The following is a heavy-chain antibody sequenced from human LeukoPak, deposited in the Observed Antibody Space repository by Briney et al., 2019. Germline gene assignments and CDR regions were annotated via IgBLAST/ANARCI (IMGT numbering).Heavy chain of an antibody. CDR1: GGSISSGGYY. CDR2: IYYSGST. CDR3: ARDKAGSSGYYPDAFDI. D-gene: IGHD3-22*01. J-gene: IGHJ3*02. Sequence: SQTLSLTCTVSGGSISSGGYYWSWIRQHPGKGLEWIGYIYYSGSTYYNPSLKSRVTISVDTSKNQFSLKLSSVTDADTAVYYCARDKAGSSGYYPDAFDIWGQGTMVTVSS. V-gene: IGHV4-31*02.